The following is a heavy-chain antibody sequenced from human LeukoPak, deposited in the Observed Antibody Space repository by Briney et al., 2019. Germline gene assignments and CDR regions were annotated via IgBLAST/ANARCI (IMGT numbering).Heavy chain of an antibody. J-gene: IGHJ4*01. CDR3: ARVLYYYELDY. CDR2: ISTSGVST. Sequence: GGSLRLSCAASGFTFSSYAMNWVRQAPGKGLSWVSSISTSGVSTYYTDSVKGRFTVSRDNSKNTLFLEMNSLRAEDTAVYYCARVLYYYELDYWGHGTLVSVSS. CDR1: GFTFSSYA. D-gene: IGHD3-10*01. V-gene: IGHV3-23*01.